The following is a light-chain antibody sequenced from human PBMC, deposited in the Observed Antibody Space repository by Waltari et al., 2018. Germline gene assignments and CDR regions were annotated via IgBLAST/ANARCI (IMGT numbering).Light chain of an antibody. V-gene: IGKV1-9*01. CDR3: QQLNSFPRT. Sequence: IQLTQSPSSLSASVGDRVTITCRASQGIANYLAWYQQEPGKAPKLLIHSASTLQSDVPSRFSGSGSGTDFTLTISSLQPEDFATYYCQQLNSFPRTFGQGTKQEIK. CDR1: QGIANY. CDR2: SAS. J-gene: IGKJ2*01.